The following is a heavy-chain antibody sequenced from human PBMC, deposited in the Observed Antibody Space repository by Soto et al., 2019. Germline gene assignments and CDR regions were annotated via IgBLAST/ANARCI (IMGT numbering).Heavy chain of an antibody. D-gene: IGHD3-10*01. CDR3: ARDYYGSGNYYTLDY. CDR1: GFSFSSYA. Sequence: PGGSLRLSCAASGFSFSSYAMNWVRQAPGKGLEWVAVISDSGDNKYYADSVKGRFTISRDNSKNTLYLQMNSLRAEDTAVYYCARDYYGSGNYYTLDYWGQGTLVTVSS. J-gene: IGHJ4*02. CDR2: ISDSGDNK. V-gene: IGHV3-23*01.